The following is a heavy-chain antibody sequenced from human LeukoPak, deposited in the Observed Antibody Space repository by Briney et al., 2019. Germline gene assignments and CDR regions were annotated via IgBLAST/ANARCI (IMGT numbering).Heavy chain of an antibody. CDR2: IYYSGST. CDR3: ARDLSRDGYNEAFDI. Sequence: SETLSLTCTVSGGSISSYYWSWIRQPPGKGLEWIGYIYYSGSTNYNPSLKSRVTISVDTSKNQFSLKLSSVTAADTAVYYCARDLSRDGYNEAFDIWGQGTMVTVSS. CDR1: GGSISSYY. V-gene: IGHV4-59*01. J-gene: IGHJ3*02. D-gene: IGHD5-24*01.